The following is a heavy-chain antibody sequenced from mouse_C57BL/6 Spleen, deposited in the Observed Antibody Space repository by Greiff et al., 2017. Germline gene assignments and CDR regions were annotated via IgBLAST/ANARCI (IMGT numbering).Heavy chain of an antibody. CDR3: ANYPYYGSSYYAMDY. V-gene: IGHV1-81*01. D-gene: IGHD1-1*01. CDR2: IYPRSGNT. Sequence: VKLVESGAELARPGASVKLSCKASGYTFTSYGISWVKQRTGQGLEWIGEIYPRSGNTYYNEKFKGKATLTADKSSSTAYMELRSLTSEDSAVYFCANYPYYGSSYYAMDYWGQGTSVTVSS. CDR1: GYTFTSYG. J-gene: IGHJ4*01.